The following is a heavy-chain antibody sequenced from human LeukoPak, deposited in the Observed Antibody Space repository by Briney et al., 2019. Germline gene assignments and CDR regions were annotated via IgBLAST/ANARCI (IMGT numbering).Heavy chain of an antibody. CDR1: GGSFSGYY. D-gene: IGHD2-2*01. Sequence: SSETLSLTCAVYGGSFSGYYWSWIRQTPGKGLEWIGEINHSGSTNYNPSLKSRVTISVDTSKNQFSLKLSSVTAADTAVYYCARGYCTSTSCWNYFDYWGQGTLVTVSS. J-gene: IGHJ4*02. CDR3: ARGYCTSTSCWNYFDY. CDR2: INHSGST. V-gene: IGHV4-34*01.